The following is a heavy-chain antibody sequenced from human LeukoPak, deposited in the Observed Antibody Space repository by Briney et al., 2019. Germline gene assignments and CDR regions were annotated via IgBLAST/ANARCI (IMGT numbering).Heavy chain of an antibody. CDR2: IGGGGEYT. V-gene: IGHV3-23*01. CDR1: GVTFISYA. CDR3: AKVLSGSQDY. J-gene: IGHJ4*02. Sequence: GGSLRLSFAASGVTFISYAMSWVRQAPGKGLKWVSTIGGGGEYTYYADSVKGRFIISRDNSKNTFYLQMNSLRAEDTAVYYCAKVLSGSQDYWGQGTLITVFS. D-gene: IGHD1-26*01.